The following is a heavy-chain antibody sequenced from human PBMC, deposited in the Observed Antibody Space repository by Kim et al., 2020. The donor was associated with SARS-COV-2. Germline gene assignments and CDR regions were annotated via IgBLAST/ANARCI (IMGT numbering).Heavy chain of an antibody. CDR2: IYSGGST. D-gene: IGHD3-16*01. CDR3: ARLDSAAFDDYVWGRDYYYGMDV. Sequence: GGSLRLSCAASGFTVSSNYMSWVRQAPGKGLEWVSVIYSGGSTYYADSVKGRFTISRDNSKNTLYLQMNSLRAEDTAVYYCARLDSAAFDDYVWGRDYYYGMDVWGQGTTVTVSS. J-gene: IGHJ6*02. V-gene: IGHV3-53*01. CDR1: GFTVSSNY.